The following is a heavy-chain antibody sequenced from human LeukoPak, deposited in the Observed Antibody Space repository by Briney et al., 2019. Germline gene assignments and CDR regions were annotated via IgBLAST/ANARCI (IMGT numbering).Heavy chain of an antibody. CDR2: ISHDGATT. J-gene: IGHJ4*02. CDR3: VRERWLRSFDS. D-gene: IGHD5-12*01. V-gene: IGHV3-30*09. Sequence: GGSLRLSCAASGFTFSNAWMSWVRQAPGKGLEWVAVISHDGATTYSADSVRGRFAISRDNSENTVHLQMNGLRPEDTALYYCVRERWLRSFDSWGQGALVSVSS. CDR1: GFTFSNAW.